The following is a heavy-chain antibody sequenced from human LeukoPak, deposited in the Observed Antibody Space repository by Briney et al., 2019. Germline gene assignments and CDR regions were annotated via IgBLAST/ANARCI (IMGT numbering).Heavy chain of an antibody. D-gene: IGHD5-18*01. J-gene: IGHJ6*02. V-gene: IGHV3-11*01. CDR3: ARDQKYSYGYYYYYGMDV. CDR1: GFTFSDYY. Sequence: PGGSLRLSCAASGFTFSDYYMSWLRQAPGKGLEWVSYISSSGSTIYYADSVKGRFTISRDNAKNSLYLQMNSLRAEDTAVYYCARDQKYSYGYYYYYGMDVWGQGTTVTVSS. CDR2: ISSSGSTI.